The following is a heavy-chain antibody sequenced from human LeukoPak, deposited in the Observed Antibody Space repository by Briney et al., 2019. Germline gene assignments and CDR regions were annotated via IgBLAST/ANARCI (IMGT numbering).Heavy chain of an antibody. CDR3: ATIPYGDYGSYYFDY. Sequence: ASVKVSCKVSGYTLTELSMHWVRQAPGKGLEWMGGFDPEDGETIYAQKFQGRVTMTEGTSTDTAYMELSSLRSEDTAVYYCATIPYGDYGSYYFDYWGQGTLVTVSS. CDR2: FDPEDGET. D-gene: IGHD4-17*01. CDR1: GYTLTELS. V-gene: IGHV1-24*01. J-gene: IGHJ4*02.